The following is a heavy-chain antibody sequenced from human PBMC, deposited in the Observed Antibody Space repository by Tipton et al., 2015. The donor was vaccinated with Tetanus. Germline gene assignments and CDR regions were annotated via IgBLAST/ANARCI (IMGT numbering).Heavy chain of an antibody. Sequence: SLRLSCVVSGFTFSNYKMNWVRQAPGKGLEWVSSISSTSTYIDYADSLKGRFTVSRDNAKNSMYLQINNLRDDDTAVYYCASGVTLDYWGQGTVVSVSS. CDR2: ISSTSTYI. J-gene: IGHJ4*02. D-gene: IGHD3-10*01. V-gene: IGHV3-21*01. CDR3: ASGVTLDY. CDR1: GFTFSNYK.